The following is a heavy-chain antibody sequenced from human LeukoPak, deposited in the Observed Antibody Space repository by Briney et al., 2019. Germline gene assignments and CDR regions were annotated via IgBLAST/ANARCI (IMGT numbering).Heavy chain of an antibody. CDR3: ASESGYYYDTSGYTFDY. Sequence: SETLSLTCTVSGGSISNYYWSWIRQSAGKGLEWIGRILTSGSTNYNPSLKSRVSMSVGTSKNQLSLWLRSVTAADTAVYYCASESGYYYDTSGYTFDYLGQGILVTVSS. J-gene: IGHJ4*02. CDR1: GGSISNYY. D-gene: IGHD3-22*01. V-gene: IGHV4-4*07. CDR2: ILTSGST.